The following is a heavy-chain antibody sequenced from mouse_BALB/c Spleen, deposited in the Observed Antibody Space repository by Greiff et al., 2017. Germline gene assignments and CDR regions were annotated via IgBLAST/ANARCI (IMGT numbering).Heavy chain of an antibody. Sequence: DVHLVESGGGLVQPGGSLKLSCAASGFTFSSYGMSWVRQTPDKRLELVATINSNGGSTYYPDSVKGRFTISRDNAKNTLYLQMSSLKSEDTAMYYCARRYDGAMDYWGQGTSVTVSS. CDR3: ARRYDGAMDY. V-gene: IGHV5-6-3*01. J-gene: IGHJ4*01. CDR1: GFTFSSYG. CDR2: INSNGGST. D-gene: IGHD2-14*01.